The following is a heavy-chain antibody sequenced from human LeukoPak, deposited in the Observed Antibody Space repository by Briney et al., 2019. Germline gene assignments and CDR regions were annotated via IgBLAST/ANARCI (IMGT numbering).Heavy chain of an antibody. CDR1: GGSFSGYY. D-gene: IGHD2-2*01. J-gene: IGHJ4*02. CDR3: ARIPKAYVVPAASGLVDY. CDR2: INHSGST. Sequence: SEALSLTCAVYGGSFSGYYWSWIRQPPGKGLEWIGEINHSGSTNYNPSLKSRVTISVDTSKNQFSLKLSSVTAADTAVYYCARIPKAYVVPAASGLVDYWGQGTLVTVSS. V-gene: IGHV4-34*01.